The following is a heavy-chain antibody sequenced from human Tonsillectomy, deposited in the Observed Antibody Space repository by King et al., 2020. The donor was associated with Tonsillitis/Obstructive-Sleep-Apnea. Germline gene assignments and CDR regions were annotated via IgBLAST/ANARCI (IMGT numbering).Heavy chain of an antibody. J-gene: IGHJ3*02. CDR2: ISGTGGSS. Sequence: VQLVESGGGLVQPGGSLRLSCAASGFTFSSFAMSWVRQAPGKGLEWVSAISGTGGSSYADSVKGGFTISRDNSKTTLYLQMNSLRAEDTAVYYCAKVTFRDYWSSPCYAFDIWGQGTMVTVSS. D-gene: IGHD2-2*01. V-gene: IGHV3-23*04. CDR3: AKVTFRDYWSSPCYAFDI. CDR1: GFTFSSFA.